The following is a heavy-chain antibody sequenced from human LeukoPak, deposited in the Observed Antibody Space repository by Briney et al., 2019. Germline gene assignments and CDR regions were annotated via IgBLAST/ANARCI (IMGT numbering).Heavy chain of an antibody. CDR2: MYHSGST. D-gene: IGHD2-2*01. V-gene: IGHV4-38-2*01. CDR3: ARQRYCHSTSCYFDY. Sequence: SETLSLTCAVSGYSISSGCYWAWIRQPPGKGLEWVGSMYHSGSTYDSPSLKSRVTMSVDTSKNQFSLKLTSVTAADTAVYYCARQRYCHSTSCYFDYWGQGTLVTVSS. CDR1: GYSISSGCY. J-gene: IGHJ4*02.